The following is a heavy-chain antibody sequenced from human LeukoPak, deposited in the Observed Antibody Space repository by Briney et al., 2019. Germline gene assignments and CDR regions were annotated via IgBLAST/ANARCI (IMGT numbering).Heavy chain of an antibody. D-gene: IGHD5-12*01. CDR3: ARGIVATLRMGPAFGFDY. Sequence: GGPLRLSCAGSGFIFSSLGMHGLRQAPGKGVEWLAFIRSDGSNNYYADSVKGRLSISRDNSKNTLYLQMNSLRAENTAVYYCARGIVATLRMGPAFGFDYWGQGTLVTVSS. CDR2: IRSDGSNN. J-gene: IGHJ4*02. CDR1: GFIFSSLG. V-gene: IGHV3-30*02.